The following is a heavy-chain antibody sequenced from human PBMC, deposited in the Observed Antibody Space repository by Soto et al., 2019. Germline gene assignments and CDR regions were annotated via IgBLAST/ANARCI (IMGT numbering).Heavy chain of an antibody. J-gene: IGHJ6*02. CDR3: ARTPYCSSTSCLCGMDV. CDR2: IYYSGST. Sequence: LSLTCTVSGGSISSGGYYWSWIRQHPGKGLEWIGYIYYSGSTYYNPSLKSRVTISVDTSKNQFSLKLSSVTAADTAVYYCARTPYCSSTSCLCGMDVWGQGTTVTVSS. D-gene: IGHD2-2*01. V-gene: IGHV4-31*03. CDR1: GGSISSGGYY.